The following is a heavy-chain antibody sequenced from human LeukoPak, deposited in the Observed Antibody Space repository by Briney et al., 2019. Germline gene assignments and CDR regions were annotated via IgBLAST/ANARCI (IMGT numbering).Heavy chain of an antibody. J-gene: IGHJ2*01. CDR1: GGSISSYY. D-gene: IGHD1-26*01. Sequence: SETLSLTCTVSGGSISSYYWSWIRQPPGKGLEWIGYIYYSGSTNYNPSLKSRVTISVDTSKNQFSLKLGSVTAADTAVYYCARDRGSYLYWYFDLWGRGTPVTVSS. CDR2: IYYSGST. CDR3: ARDRGSYLYWYFDL. V-gene: IGHV4-59*01.